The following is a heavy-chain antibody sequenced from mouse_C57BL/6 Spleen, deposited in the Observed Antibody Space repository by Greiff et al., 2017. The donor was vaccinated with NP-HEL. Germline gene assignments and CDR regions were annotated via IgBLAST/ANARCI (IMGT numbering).Heavy chain of an antibody. V-gene: IGHV5-4*01. CDR3: ARGVTTGDY. Sequence: EPGGGGVKPGGSLKLSCAASGFTFSSYAMSWVRQTPEKRLEWVATMRGGGSYTYYPDKVKSRFTICRDNGKNHLYLQMSHLKSEDTAMYYCARGVTTGDYWGQGTTLTVSS. CDR2: MRGGGSYT. D-gene: IGHD1-1*01. J-gene: IGHJ2*01. CDR1: GFTFSSYA.